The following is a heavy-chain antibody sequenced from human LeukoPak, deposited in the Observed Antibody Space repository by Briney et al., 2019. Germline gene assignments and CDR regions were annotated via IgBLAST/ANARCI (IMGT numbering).Heavy chain of an antibody. V-gene: IGHV3-11*04. Sequence: PGGSLRLSCAASGFTFSDHYMSWIRQTPVKGLEWVAYISSSGSATHYADSVKGRFTISRDNARNSVYLQMNSLRAEDTAVYYCAKDQASYYYGMDVWGQGTTVTVSS. J-gene: IGHJ6*02. CDR1: GFTFSDHY. CDR2: ISSSGSAT. CDR3: AKDQASYYYGMDV.